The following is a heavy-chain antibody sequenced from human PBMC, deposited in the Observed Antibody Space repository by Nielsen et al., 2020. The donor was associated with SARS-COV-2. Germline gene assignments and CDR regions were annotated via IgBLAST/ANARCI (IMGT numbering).Heavy chain of an antibody. CDR1: GYTFTSYY. Sequence: ASVKVSCKASGYTFTSYYMHWVRQAPGQGLEWMGWISAYNGNTNYAQKLQGRVTMTTDTSTSTAYMELRSLRSDDTAVYYCARDLGIVVPAAPNWFDPWGQGTLVTVSS. V-gene: IGHV1-18*04. J-gene: IGHJ5*02. D-gene: IGHD2-2*01. CDR3: ARDLGIVVPAAPNWFDP. CDR2: ISAYNGNT.